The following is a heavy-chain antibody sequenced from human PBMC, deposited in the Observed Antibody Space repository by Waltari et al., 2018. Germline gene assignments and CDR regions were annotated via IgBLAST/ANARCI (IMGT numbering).Heavy chain of an antibody. V-gene: IGHV1-69*01. Sequence: QVQRVQSGAEVKKPGSSVKVACKAYGGTFSSYAISWVRQAPGQGLEWMGGIIPIFGTANYAQNFQGRVTITADESTSTAYMELSSLRSEDTAVYYCASGVGAIRTGTDDAFDIWGQGTMVTVSS. J-gene: IGHJ3*02. CDR3: ASGVGAIRTGTDDAFDI. CDR2: IIPIFGTA. CDR1: GGTFSSYA. D-gene: IGHD1-26*01.